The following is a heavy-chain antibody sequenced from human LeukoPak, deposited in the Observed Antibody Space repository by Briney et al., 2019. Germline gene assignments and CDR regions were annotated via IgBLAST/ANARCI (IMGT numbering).Heavy chain of an antibody. CDR1: GGSISSSNW. J-gene: IGHJ4*02. CDR3: ARGQRRRSSYYYDSSGYSYFDY. Sequence: SGTLSLTCAVSGGSISSSNWWSWVRQPPGKGLEWIGEINHSGSTNYNPSLKSRVTISVDTSKNQFSLKLSSVTAADTAVYYCARGQRRRSSYYYDSSGYSYFDYWGQGTLVTVSS. CDR2: INHSGST. V-gene: IGHV4-4*02. D-gene: IGHD3-22*01.